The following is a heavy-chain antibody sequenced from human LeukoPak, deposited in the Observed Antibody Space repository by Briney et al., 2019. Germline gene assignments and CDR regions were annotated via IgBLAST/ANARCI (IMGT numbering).Heavy chain of an antibody. CDR3: VKDGSGSYYTYYFDY. Sequence: GGSLRLSCSASGFTFSRYAMHWVRQAPGQGLEYVSAISSNGGSTYYADSVKVRFTISRDNSKNTLYLQMSSLRAEDTAVYYCVKDGSGSYYTYYFDYWGQGTLVTVSS. D-gene: IGHD3-10*01. J-gene: IGHJ4*02. CDR2: ISSNGGST. V-gene: IGHV3-64D*06. CDR1: GFTFSRYA.